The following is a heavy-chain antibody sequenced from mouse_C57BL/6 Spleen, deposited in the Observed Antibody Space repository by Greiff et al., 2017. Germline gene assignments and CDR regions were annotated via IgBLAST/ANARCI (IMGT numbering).Heavy chain of an antibody. CDR2: IHPNSGST. J-gene: IGHJ2*01. V-gene: IGHV1-64*01. D-gene: IGHD1-1*01. CDR1: GYTFTSYW. CDR3: ARSWDYCGRSAHFDY. Sequence: QVQLQQPGAELVKPGASVKLSCKASGYTFTSYWMRWVKQRPGQGLEWIGMIHPNSGSTNYNEKFKSKATLTVDKSSSTAYMQLSSLTSEDSAVYYCARSWDYCGRSAHFDYWGQGTMLTVSA.